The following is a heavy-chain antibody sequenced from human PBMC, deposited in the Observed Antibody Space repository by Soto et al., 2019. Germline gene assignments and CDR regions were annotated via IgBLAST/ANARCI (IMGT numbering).Heavy chain of an antibody. CDR2: IYHTGST. CDR3: ARCFIWEGINGNWFDS. CDR1: GGSISTVGHY. J-gene: IGHJ5*01. Sequence: SETLSLTCSVSGGSISTVGHYWTWIRQPPGKGLEWIGSIYHTGSTYYSKSLRSRLTMSVDTSKNQFSLKLSSVTAADTAVYYCARCFIWEGINGNWFDSWGQGSLVPVSS. D-gene: IGHD1-26*01. V-gene: IGHV4-61*08.